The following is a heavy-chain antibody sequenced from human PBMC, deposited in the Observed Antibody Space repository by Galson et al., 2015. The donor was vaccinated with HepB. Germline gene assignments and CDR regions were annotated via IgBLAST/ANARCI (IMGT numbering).Heavy chain of an antibody. D-gene: IGHD3-16*01. V-gene: IGHV3-23*01. CDR2: INGRGSTT. CDR3: VKEGAWFGGDWFDP. CDR1: GFIFRHHA. Sequence: SLRLSCAGSGFIFRHHAMAWIRQAPGEGLEWVSGINGRGSTTYYSDAVKGRFSISRDNSKNTVFLQMDNLKVDDTATYYCVKEGAWFGGDWFDPWGQGTLVTV. J-gene: IGHJ5*02.